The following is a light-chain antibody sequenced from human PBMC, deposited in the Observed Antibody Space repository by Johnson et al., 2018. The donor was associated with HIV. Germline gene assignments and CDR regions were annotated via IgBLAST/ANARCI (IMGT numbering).Light chain of an antibody. CDR1: TSNIGNNY. CDR3: GTWANSLSAV. CDR2: END. Sequence: QSVLTQPPSVSAAPGQKVTISCSGSTSNIGNNYVSWYQQLPGTAPRLLIYENDKRPSGIPDRFSGSKSGTSATLGITGLQTGDEADYYCGTWANSLSAVFGTVTQVTVL. J-gene: IGLJ1*01. V-gene: IGLV1-51*02.